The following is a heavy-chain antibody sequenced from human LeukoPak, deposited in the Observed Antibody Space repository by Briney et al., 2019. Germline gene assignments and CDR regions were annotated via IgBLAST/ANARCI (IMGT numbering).Heavy chain of an antibody. CDR2: IIPILGIA. CDR1: GGTFSSYT. Sequence: SVKVSCKASGGTFSSYTISWVRQAPGQGLEWMGRIIPILGIANYAQNFQGRVTITADKSTSTAYMELSGLRSEDTAVYYCARAITIFGVVITFGYFGYWGQGTLVTVSS. CDR3: ARAITIFGVVITFGYFGY. V-gene: IGHV1-69*02. J-gene: IGHJ4*02. D-gene: IGHD3-3*01.